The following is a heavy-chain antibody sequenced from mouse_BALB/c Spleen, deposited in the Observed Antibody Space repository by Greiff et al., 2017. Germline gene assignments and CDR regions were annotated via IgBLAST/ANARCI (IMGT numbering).Heavy chain of an antibody. CDR2: ILPGSGST. D-gene: IGHD2-1*01. CDR3: ARGGPIYYGNYDAMDY. V-gene: IGHV1-9*01. Sequence: VQLHQSGAELMKPGASVKISCKATGYTFSSYWIEWVKQRPGHGLEWIGEILPGSGSTNYNEKFKGKATFTADTSSNTAYMQLSSLTSEDSAVYYCARGGPIYYGNYDAMDYWGQGTSVTVSS. CDR1: GYTFSSYW. J-gene: IGHJ4*01.